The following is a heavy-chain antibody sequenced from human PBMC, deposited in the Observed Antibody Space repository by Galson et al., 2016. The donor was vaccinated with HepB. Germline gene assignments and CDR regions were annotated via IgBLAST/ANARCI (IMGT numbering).Heavy chain of an antibody. V-gene: IGHV3-9*01. J-gene: IGHJ4*02. CDR1: GFTFDDYA. D-gene: IGHD4-17*01. CDR3: VKDKRGGFYSDNAFDS. CDR2: ISWNSVDI. Sequence: SLRLSCAASGFTFDDYAMHWVQQAPGKGLEWVSGISWNSVDIAYADSLKGRVTISRDNAKNSLYVEINSLRPEDTAIYYCVKDKRGGFYSDNAFDSWGQGTLVTVSS.